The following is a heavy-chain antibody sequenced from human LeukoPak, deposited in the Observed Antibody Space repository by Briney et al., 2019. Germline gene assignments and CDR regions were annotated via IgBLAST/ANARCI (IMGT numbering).Heavy chain of an antibody. CDR1: GLTFNSHS. Sequence: PGGSLRLSCTASGLTFNSHSMNWVRQAPGMGPEWIAYISDGGETIYYADSVKGRVTIFRDNAKDSLYLQMNRLRAEDTARYYCARDGRAVAFDIWGQGIMVTVSS. V-gene: IGHV3-48*01. J-gene: IGHJ3*02. CDR2: ISDGGETI. CDR3: ARDGRAVAFDI. D-gene: IGHD6-19*01.